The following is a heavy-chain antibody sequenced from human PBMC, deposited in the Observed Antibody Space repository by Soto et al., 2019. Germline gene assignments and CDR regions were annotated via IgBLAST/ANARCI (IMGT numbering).Heavy chain of an antibody. CDR2: MYYGGGT. CDR1: GGSISSGGYC. V-gene: IGHV4-31*03. D-gene: IGHD3-22*01. Sequence: SETLSLTCTVSGGSISSGGYCWRWIRQHPGKGLEWIGYMYYGGGTYYNPSIKSRATISGDTSKNQFYLKLSSVTAADRAVYYCARGGYYYENSGQNAYDYWGQGILVTVSS. CDR3: ARGGYYYENSGQNAYDY. J-gene: IGHJ4*01.